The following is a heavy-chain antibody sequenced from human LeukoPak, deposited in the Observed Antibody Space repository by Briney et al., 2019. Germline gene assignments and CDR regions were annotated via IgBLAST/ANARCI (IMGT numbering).Heavy chain of an antibody. V-gene: IGHV3-23*01. J-gene: IGHJ4*02. Sequence: GSLRLSCAASGFTFSSYAMTWVRQAPGKGLEWVSAISGNGVSAYYADSVKGRFTISRDNSKNTLYLQMNSLRAEDTAVYYCAKDGGSGWYVGSDYWGQGTLVTVSS. CDR2: ISGNGVSA. CDR1: GFTFSSYA. D-gene: IGHD6-19*01. CDR3: AKDGGSGWYVGSDY.